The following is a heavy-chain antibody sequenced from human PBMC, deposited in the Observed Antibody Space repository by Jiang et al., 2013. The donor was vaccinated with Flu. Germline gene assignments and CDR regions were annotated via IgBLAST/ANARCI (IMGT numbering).Heavy chain of an antibody. Sequence: GLVQPGGSLRLSCAASGFTFSSYSMNWVRQAPGKGLEWVSYISSSSSTIYYADSVKGRFTISRDNAKNSLYLQMNSLRDEDTAVYYCARDLGLGWRYDSSLSPVDYWGQGTLVTVSS. CDR2: ISSSSSTI. CDR3: ARDLGLGWRYDSSLSPVDY. CDR1: GFTFSSYS. J-gene: IGHJ4*02. D-gene: IGHD3-22*01. V-gene: IGHV3-48*02.